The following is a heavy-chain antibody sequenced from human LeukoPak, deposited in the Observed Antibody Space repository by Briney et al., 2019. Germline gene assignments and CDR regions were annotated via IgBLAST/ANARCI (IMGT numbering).Heavy chain of an antibody. CDR3: GKTTVGYSSGQKPAWPVDF. D-gene: IGHD5-18*01. CDR2: IFGSGGSP. CDR1: GLTFGSHA. V-gene: IGHV3-23*01. Sequence: GGSLRLSCEASGLTFGSHAMYWVRQAPGKGLEWVAGIFGSGGSPHYADSVKGRFTISRDNPRNTVYLQINSLRDDDTAVYYCGKTTVGYSSGQKPAWPVDFWGQGTLVTVSS. J-gene: IGHJ4*02.